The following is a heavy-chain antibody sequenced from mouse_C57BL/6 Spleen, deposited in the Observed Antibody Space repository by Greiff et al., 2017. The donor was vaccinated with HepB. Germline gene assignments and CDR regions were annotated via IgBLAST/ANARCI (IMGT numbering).Heavy chain of an antibody. D-gene: IGHD3-2*02. CDR3: ARSRLGGFDY. V-gene: IGHV1-52*01. CDR2: IDPSDSET. J-gene: IGHJ2*01. CDR1: GYTFTSYW. Sequence: VKLQQPGAELVRPGSSVKLSCKASGYTFTSYWMHWVKQRPRQGLEWIGNIDPSDSETHYNQKFKDKATLTVDKSSSTAYMQLSSLTSEDSAVYYCARSRLGGFDYWGQGTTLTVSS.